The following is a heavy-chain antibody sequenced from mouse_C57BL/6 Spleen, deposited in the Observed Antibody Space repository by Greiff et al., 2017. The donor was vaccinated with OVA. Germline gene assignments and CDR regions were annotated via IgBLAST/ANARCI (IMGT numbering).Heavy chain of an antibody. Sequence: QVQLQQPGAELVKPGASVKMSCKASGYTFTSYWITWVKQRPRQGLEWIGDIYPGSGSTNYNEKFKSKATLTVDTSSSTAYMQLSSLTSEDSAVYYCARIYGSSYYFDYWGQGTTLTVSS. J-gene: IGHJ2*01. CDR3: ARIYGSSYYFDY. D-gene: IGHD1-1*01. V-gene: IGHV1-55*01. CDR1: GYTFTSYW. CDR2: IYPGSGST.